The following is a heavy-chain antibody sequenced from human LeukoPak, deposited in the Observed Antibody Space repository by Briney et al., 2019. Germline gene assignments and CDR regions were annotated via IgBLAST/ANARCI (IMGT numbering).Heavy chain of an antibody. CDR1: GFTFNTYE. J-gene: IGHJ6*01. CDR2: ISSRGSTI. Sequence: GGSLRLSCAVSGFTFNTYEMNWVRQAPGKGLEWVSYISSRGSTIYYADSVKGRFTISRDNAKNSLYLQINSLRAEDTAVYYCARTWGMDVWGQGTTVTLSS. CDR3: ARTWGMDV. V-gene: IGHV3-48*03.